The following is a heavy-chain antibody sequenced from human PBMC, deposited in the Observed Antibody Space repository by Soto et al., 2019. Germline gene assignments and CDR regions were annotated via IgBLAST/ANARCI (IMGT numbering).Heavy chain of an antibody. CDR2: ISWNSGSI. V-gene: IGHV3-9*01. D-gene: IGHD6-6*01. CDR3: ARGGSSSGLWFDP. Sequence: EVQLVESGGGLVQPGRSLRLSCAASGFTFDDYAMHWVRQAPGKGLEWVSGISWNSGSIGYADSVKGRFTISRDNAKNSLYLQMNCMRAEYTALYYCARGGSSSGLWFDPWGHGTLVTVSS. J-gene: IGHJ5*02. CDR1: GFTFDDYA.